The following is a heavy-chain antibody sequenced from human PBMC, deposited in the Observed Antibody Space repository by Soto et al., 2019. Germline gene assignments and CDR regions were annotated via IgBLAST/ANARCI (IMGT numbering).Heavy chain of an antibody. CDR3: ARGARTGDLSYYFDY. Sequence: SETLSLTCTVSGGSVSSGSYYWSWIRQPPGKGLEWIGYIYYSGSTNYNSSLKSRLTITLDTSKNHYFLKLSTVTAADTAVYYCARGARTGDLSYYFDYWGQGTLVTVSS. D-gene: IGHD2-8*02. CDR2: IYYSGST. CDR1: GGSVSSGSYY. J-gene: IGHJ4*02. V-gene: IGHV4-61*03.